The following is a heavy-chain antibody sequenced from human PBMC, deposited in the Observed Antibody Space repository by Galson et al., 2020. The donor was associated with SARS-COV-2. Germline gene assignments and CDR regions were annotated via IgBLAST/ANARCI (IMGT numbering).Heavy chain of an antibody. CDR2: IDWDDDK. CDR1: GFSLSTSGMC. CDR3: ARHPVERGCYRYPYFWDV. D-gene: IGHD3-16*02. J-gene: IGHJ6*04. V-gene: IGHV2-70*01. Sequence: SGPTLVKPTQTLTMTCTFSGFSLSTSGMCVSWIRQPPGKALEWLALIDWDDDKYYSTSLKTRLTISKDTSKNQVVLTMTNMDPVDTATYYCARHPVERGCYRYPYFWDVWGKGTTVTVSS.